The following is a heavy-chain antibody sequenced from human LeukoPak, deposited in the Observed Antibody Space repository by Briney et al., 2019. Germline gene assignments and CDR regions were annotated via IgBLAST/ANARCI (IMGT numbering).Heavy chain of an antibody. V-gene: IGHV3-11*01. Sequence: GGSLRLSCAASGFTFSDYYKTGLREAPGKGREGGAYISRREYRTNYADSVKGRFTISTDNAKNSLYLQMNSLRAEDTAVYYCARNLYDHSSPTWFDPWGQGTLVTVSS. D-gene: IGHD6-13*01. J-gene: IGHJ5*02. CDR2: ISRREYRT. CDR3: ARNLYDHSSPTWFDP. CDR1: GFTFSDYY.